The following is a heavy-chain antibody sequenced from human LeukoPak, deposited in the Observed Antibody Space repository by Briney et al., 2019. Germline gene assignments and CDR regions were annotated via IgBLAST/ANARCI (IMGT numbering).Heavy chain of an antibody. CDR2: ISGSGGST. V-gene: IGHV3-23*01. D-gene: IGHD2-21*02. J-gene: IGHJ4*02. Sequence: GGSLRLSCAASGFTFSSYGMSWVRQAPGKGLEWVSAISGSGGSTYYADSVKGRFTISRDNSKNTLYLQMNSLRAEDTAVYYCAKDVGRGDLTHFDYWGQGTLVTVSS. CDR1: GFTFSSYG. CDR3: AKDVGRGDLTHFDY.